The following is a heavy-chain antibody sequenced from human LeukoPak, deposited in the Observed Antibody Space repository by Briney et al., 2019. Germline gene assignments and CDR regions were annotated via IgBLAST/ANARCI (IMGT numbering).Heavy chain of an antibody. V-gene: IGHV3-23*01. D-gene: IGHD6-13*01. J-gene: IGHJ4*02. CDR3: AKVTNIAAKVPNYFDY. CDR1: GFTFSAYA. Sequence: GGSLRLSCVASGFTFSAYAMTWVRQAPGKGLEWVSSISVSGGGTYYADSVRGRFTISRDNSKNTLYLQMNSLRAEDTAVYYCAKVTNIAAKVPNYFDYWGQGTLVTVSS. CDR2: ISVSGGGT.